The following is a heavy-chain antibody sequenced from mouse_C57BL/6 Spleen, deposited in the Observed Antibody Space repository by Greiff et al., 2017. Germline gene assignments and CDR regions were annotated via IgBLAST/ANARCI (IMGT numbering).Heavy chain of an antibody. Sequence: DVQLQESGPGMVKPSQSLSLTCTVTGYSITSGYDWHWIRHFPGNKLEWMGYITYSGSTNYNPYLKSRISITHDTSKNHFFLKLNSVTTEDTATYYCARYYYGSSFGYFDYWGQGTTLTVSS. CDR1: GYSITSGYD. D-gene: IGHD1-1*01. V-gene: IGHV3-1*01. CDR3: ARYYYGSSFGYFDY. CDR2: ITYSGST. J-gene: IGHJ2*01.